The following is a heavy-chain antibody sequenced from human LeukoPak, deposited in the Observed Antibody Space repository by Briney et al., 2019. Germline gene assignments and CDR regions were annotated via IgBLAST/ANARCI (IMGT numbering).Heavy chain of an antibody. J-gene: IGHJ4*02. CDR3: ARHSYDLWSGYWYYLDY. CDR2: VYYSGST. V-gene: IGHV4-39*01. D-gene: IGHD3-3*01. CDR1: GGSISSSSYY. Sequence: SETLSLTRTVSGGSISSSSYYWGWIRQPPGKGLEWIGSVYYSGSTYYNPSLKSRVTISVDTSKNQFSLKLSSVTAADTAVYYCARHSYDLWSGYWYYLDYLGQGTLVTVSS.